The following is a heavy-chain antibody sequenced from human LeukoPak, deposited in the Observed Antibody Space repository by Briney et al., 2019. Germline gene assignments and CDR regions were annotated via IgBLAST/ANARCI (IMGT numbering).Heavy chain of an antibody. CDR3: ARTGSGNYAINSYYGMDV. CDR2: ISYDGSNK. Sequence: GRSLRLSCAASGFTFSSYGMHWVRQAPGKGLEWVAVISYDGSNKYYADSVKGRFTISRDNSKNTLYLQMNSLRAEDTAVYYCARTGSGNYAINSYYGMDVWGQGTTVTVSS. V-gene: IGHV3-30*03. D-gene: IGHD3-10*01. CDR1: GFTFSSYG. J-gene: IGHJ6*02.